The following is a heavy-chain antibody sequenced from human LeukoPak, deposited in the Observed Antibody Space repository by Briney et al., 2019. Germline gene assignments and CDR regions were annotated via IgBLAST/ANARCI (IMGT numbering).Heavy chain of an antibody. J-gene: IGHJ4*02. V-gene: IGHV4-31*03. D-gene: IGHD4/OR15-4a*01. CDR1: GGSISSGGYY. CDR3: ARGDRGAWCFAH. CDR2: RHYSGST. Sequence: SQTLSLTCTLSGGSISSGGYYWSWIRQHPGKGLEWIGFRHYSGSTFYNPSLKSRVTISVDKSKNHFSLKLSSVTAADTAVYNSARGDRGAWCFAHWGQGTLVTVSS.